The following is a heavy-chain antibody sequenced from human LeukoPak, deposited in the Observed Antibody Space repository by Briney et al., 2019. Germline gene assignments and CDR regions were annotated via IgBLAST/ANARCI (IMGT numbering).Heavy chain of an antibody. CDR2: ISYDGSNK. Sequence: PGGSLRLSCAASGFTFSSYGMHWVRQAPGKGLEWVAVISYDGSNKYYADSVKGRFTISRDNSKNTLYLQMNSLRAEDTAVYYCAKDWATYGGPFDYWGQGTLVTVSS. CDR1: GFTFSSYG. J-gene: IGHJ4*02. CDR3: AKDWATYGGPFDY. V-gene: IGHV3-30*18. D-gene: IGHD4-23*01.